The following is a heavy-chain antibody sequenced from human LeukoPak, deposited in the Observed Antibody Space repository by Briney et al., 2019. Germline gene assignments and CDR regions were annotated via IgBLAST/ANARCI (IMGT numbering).Heavy chain of an antibody. CDR1: GDSFSSGGYY. J-gene: IGHJ4*02. V-gene: IGHV4-61*08. CDR3: ARGSNYFDY. Sequence: PSETLSLTCTVSGDSFSSGGYYWSWIRQPPGKGLEYIGYIYYNGGTNYNPSLKSRVTISLDTPKNQFSLKLTSVIAADTALYYCARGSNYFDYWGQGTLVTISS. CDR2: IYYNGGT. D-gene: IGHD6-6*01.